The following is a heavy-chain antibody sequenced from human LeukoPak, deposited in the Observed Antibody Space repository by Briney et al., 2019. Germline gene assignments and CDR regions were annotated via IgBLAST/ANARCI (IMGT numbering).Heavy chain of an antibody. CDR2: IKEDGSER. V-gene: IGHV3-7*03. D-gene: IGHD2-15*01. CDR1: GFTFSSYS. CDR3: AQKGGTDH. Sequence: PGGSLRLSCAASGFTFSSYSMNWVRQAPGKGLEWVASIKEDGSERQYVDSVKGRFSISRDNTKGSLFLQLNSLRAEDTAVYYCAQKGGTDHWGQGTLVTVSS. J-gene: IGHJ4*02.